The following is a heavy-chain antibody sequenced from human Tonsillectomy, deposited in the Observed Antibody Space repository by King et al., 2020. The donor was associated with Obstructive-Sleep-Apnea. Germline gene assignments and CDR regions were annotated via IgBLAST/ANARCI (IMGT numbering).Heavy chain of an antibody. J-gene: IGHJ4*02. V-gene: IGHV1-18*01. Sequence: QLVQSGAEVKKPGASVKVSCKASGYTFTSYGLNWVRQAPGQGLEWMGWIRAYNGYTNYAQKLQGRVTMTTDTSTCTAYMELRRLRSYDTAVYYCARDLRAYCSSITCYADYFDYWGQGTLVTVSS. D-gene: IGHD2-2*01. CDR1: GYTFTSYG. CDR2: IRAYNGYT. CDR3: ARDLRAYCSSITCYADYFDY.